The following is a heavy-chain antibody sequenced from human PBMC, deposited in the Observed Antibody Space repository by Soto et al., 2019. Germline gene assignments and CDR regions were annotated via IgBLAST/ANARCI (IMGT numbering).Heavy chain of an antibody. CDR2: ISWNSVTI. V-gene: IGHV3-9*01. CDR3: AKERQRCIETNCYTWAGGGAEV. J-gene: IGHJ6*02. CDR1: GFTFDDYT. D-gene: IGHD2-2*02. Sequence: EVHLVESGGGFVQPGRSLRLSCAASGFTFDDYTMHWVRQAPGKGLEWVPGISWNSVTIVYADSVKGRFTISRDNAKKSLYLQLNSVSAEDTALYYCAKERQRCIETNCYTWAGGGAEVWGQGTKVTVSS.